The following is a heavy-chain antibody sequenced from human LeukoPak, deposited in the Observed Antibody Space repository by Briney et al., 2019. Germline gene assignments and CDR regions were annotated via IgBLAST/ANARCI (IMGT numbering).Heavy chain of an antibody. D-gene: IGHD1-26*01. CDR1: DDSITMYY. J-gene: IGHJ6*03. CDR3: AGGGSYYHYYYYYMDV. CDR2: VDHTGST. V-gene: IGHV4-59*08. Sequence: ETLSLTCTVSDDSITMYYWTWIRQPPGKGLEWIGYVDHTGSTKFNPSLNGRVSISRDTSNNFFSLRLRSVTAADTAVYYCAGGGSYYHYYYYYMDVWGKGTTVTISS.